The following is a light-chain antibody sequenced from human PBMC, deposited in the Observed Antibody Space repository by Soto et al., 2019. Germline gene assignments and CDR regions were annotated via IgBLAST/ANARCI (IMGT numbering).Light chain of an antibody. CDR1: QSTAGY. CDR3: QQSYSTPLH. Sequence: DIQVTQSPSSLSASVGDTVTMSCRASQSTAGYLNWYHQRSGTAPRLLIYAASNLHRGVPSRFSGSGSGTNITLTISSLQAEEFGTYYCQQSYSTPLHFGQGTKVDIK. J-gene: IGKJ2*01. V-gene: IGKV1-39*01. CDR2: AAS.